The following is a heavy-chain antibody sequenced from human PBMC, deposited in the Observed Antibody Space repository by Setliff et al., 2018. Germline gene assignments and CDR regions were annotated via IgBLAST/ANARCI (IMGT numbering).Heavy chain of an antibody. D-gene: IGHD3-10*01. J-gene: IGHJ6*02. CDR2: IFGNGGTT. V-gene: IGHV3-64*04. CDR1: GFTFSNYA. CDR3: ARDGVFYAMDF. Sequence: GGSLRLSCSASGFTFSNYAMHWVRQAPEKGLESVSLIFGNGGTTYYADSVRGRFTISRDNAKNSLYLQMNSLRAEDSAAYYCARDGVFYAMDFWGQGTTVTVSS.